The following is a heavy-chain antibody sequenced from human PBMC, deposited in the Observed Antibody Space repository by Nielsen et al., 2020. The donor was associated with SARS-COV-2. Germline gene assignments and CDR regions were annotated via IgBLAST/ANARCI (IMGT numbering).Heavy chain of an antibody. CDR1: GFTFSDYY. V-gene: IGHV3-11*01. Sequence: GESLKISCAASGFTFSDYYMSWIRQAPGKGLEWVSYISSSGSTIYYADSVKGRFTISRDNAKNSLYLQMNSLRAEDTAVYYCATEGVSYDSSGYYFDYWGQGTLVTVSS. CDR2: ISSSGSTI. CDR3: ATEGVSYDSSGYYFDY. D-gene: IGHD3-22*01. J-gene: IGHJ4*02.